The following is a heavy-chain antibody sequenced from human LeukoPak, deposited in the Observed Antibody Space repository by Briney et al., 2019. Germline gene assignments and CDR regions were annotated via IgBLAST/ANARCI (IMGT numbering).Heavy chain of an antibody. J-gene: IGHJ4*02. CDR3: ASSSERDYDFWSGYPLGC. D-gene: IGHD3-3*01. CDR1: GFTFSGYN. V-gene: IGHV3-21*01. CDR2: ISSSSSYI. Sequence: GGSLRLSCAASGFTFSGYNMNWVRQAPGKGLEWVSSISSSSSYIYYADSVKGRFTISRDNAKNSLYLQMNSLRAEDTAVYYCASSSERDYDFWSGYPLGCWGQGTLATVSS.